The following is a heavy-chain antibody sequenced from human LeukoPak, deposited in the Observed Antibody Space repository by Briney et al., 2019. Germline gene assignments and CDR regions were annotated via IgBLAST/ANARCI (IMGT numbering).Heavy chain of an antibody. D-gene: IGHD3-10*01. V-gene: IGHV1-8*02. J-gene: IGHJ4*02. CDR1: GYTFTSYD. Sequence: ASVKVSCKASGYTFTSYDINWVRQATGQGLEWMGWMNPNSGNTGYAQKFQGRVTMTRDTSISTAYMELSRLRSDDTAVYYCAPQTEESAYWGQGTLVTVSS. CDR2: MNPNSGNT. CDR3: APQTEESAY.